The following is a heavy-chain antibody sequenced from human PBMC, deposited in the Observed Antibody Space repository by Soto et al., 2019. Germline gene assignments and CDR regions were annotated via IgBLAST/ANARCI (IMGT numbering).Heavy chain of an antibody. Sequence: QVQLVESGGGVVQSGRSLRLSCAASGFTFSSYAMHWVRQAPGKGLEWVAVISYDGSNKYYADSVKGRFTISRDNSKNTLYLQMNGLRAEDTAVYYCARDVESGSSQYYYYYYGMDVWGQGTTVTVSS. J-gene: IGHJ6*02. CDR1: GFTFSSYA. CDR3: ARDVESGSSQYYYYYYGMDV. V-gene: IGHV3-30-3*01. CDR2: ISYDGSNK. D-gene: IGHD1-26*01.